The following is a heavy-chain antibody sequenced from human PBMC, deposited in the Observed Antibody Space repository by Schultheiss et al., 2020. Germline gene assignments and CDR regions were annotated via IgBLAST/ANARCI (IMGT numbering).Heavy chain of an antibody. Sequence: ASVTVSCKASGYTFTSYGISWVRQAPGQGLEWMGWISAYNGNTNYAQKLQGRVTMTTDTSTSTAYMELRSLRSDDTDVYYCARGERSRITMVQGVIRTLYYYYMDVWGKGTTVTVSS. CDR2: ISAYNGNT. D-gene: IGHD3-10*01. CDR3: ARGERSRITMVQGVIRTLYYYYMDV. CDR1: GYTFTSYG. V-gene: IGHV1-18*01. J-gene: IGHJ6*03.